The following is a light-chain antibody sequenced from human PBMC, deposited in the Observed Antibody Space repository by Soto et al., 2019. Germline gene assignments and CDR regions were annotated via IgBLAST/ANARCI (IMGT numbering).Light chain of an antibody. CDR1: QSISTK. V-gene: IGKV3-15*01. CDR3: QQHSNWPLT. CDR2: GAS. J-gene: IGKJ4*01. Sequence: IVMTQSPATLSVSPGGRATLSCRASQSISTKLAWYQQKPGQAPRLLIYGASTRAPGIPVRFSGSGSGTEFTLTITSLQSEDFAVYYCQQHSNWPLTFGGGTRVEIK.